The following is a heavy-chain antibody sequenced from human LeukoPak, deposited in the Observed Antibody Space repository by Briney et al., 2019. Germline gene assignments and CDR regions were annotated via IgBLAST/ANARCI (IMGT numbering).Heavy chain of an antibody. CDR3: ARNYYGSGSYYSFDY. CDR1: GFTFSSYE. J-gene: IGHJ4*02. Sequence: GGSLRLSCAASGFTFSSYEMNWVRQAPGKGLEWASYISSSGSTIYYADSVKGRFTISRDNAKNSLYLQMNSLRAEDTAVYYCARNYYGSGSYYSFDYWGQGTLVTVSS. V-gene: IGHV3-48*03. CDR2: ISSSGSTI. D-gene: IGHD3-10*01.